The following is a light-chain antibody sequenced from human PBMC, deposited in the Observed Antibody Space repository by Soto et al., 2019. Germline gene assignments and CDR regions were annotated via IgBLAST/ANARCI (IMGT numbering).Light chain of an antibody. V-gene: IGKV3-15*01. CDR1: QSVSSN. CDR3: LQDYNYPLT. CDR2: GAS. Sequence: EIVMTQSPATLSVSPGERATLSCRASQSVSSNLAWYQQKPGQAPRLLIYGASTRATGIPARFSGSGSGTEFTLTISSLQSEDFATYYCLQDYNYPLTFGQGTRLDIK. J-gene: IGKJ5*01.